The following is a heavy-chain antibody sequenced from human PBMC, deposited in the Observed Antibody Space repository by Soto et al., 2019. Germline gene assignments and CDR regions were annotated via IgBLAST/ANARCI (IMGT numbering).Heavy chain of an antibody. Sequence: ASVKVSCKASGYTFTSYGISWVRQAPGQGLEWMGWISAYNGNTNYAQKLQGRVTMTTDTSTSTAYMGLRSLRSDDTAVYYCARDLPHCGGDCYSGPLDYWGQGTLVTVSS. CDR1: GYTFTSYG. J-gene: IGHJ4*02. D-gene: IGHD2-21*02. V-gene: IGHV1-18*01. CDR2: ISAYNGNT. CDR3: ARDLPHCGGDCYSGPLDY.